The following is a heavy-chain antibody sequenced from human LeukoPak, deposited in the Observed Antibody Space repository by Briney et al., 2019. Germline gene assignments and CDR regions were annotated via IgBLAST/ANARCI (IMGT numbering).Heavy chain of an antibody. V-gene: IGHV1-69*01. CDR2: IIPIFGTA. J-gene: IGHJ4*02. D-gene: IGHD4-17*01. CDR1: GGTFSSYA. CDR3: ARCLDYGDYRAFDY. Sequence: GSSVKVSCKASGGTFSSYAISWVRQAPGQGLEWMGGIIPIFGTANYAQKFQGRVTITADESTSTAYMELSSLRSEDTAVYYCARCLDYGDYRAFDYRGQGTLVTVSS.